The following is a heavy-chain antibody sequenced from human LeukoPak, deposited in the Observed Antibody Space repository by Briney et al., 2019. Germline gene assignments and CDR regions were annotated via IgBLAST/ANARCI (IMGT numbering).Heavy chain of an antibody. J-gene: IGHJ4*02. V-gene: IGHV1-69*04. CDR2: ITPFLGIA. Sequence: GASVKVSCKASGDTFISYAINWVRQAPGRGPEWMGRITPFLGIANYPQKFQGRVTITADESTTTAYVELSSLRSEDTAVYYCAREACREMGVMWPRLGGQDCRYDYWGQGTLVTVSS. CDR1: GDTFISYA. D-gene: IGHD3-16*01. CDR3: AREACREMGVMWPRLGGQDCRYDY.